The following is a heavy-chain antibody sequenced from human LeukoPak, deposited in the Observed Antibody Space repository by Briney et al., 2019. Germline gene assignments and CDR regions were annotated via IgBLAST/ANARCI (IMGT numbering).Heavy chain of an antibody. Sequence: GGSLGLSCAASGFTFSSYGMHWVRQAPGKGLEWVAVIWYDGSNKYYADSVKGRFTISRDNSKNTLYLQMNSLRAEDTAVYYCAKVSRHYDFWSGLNFDYWGQGTLVTVSS. CDR3: AKVSRHYDFWSGLNFDY. V-gene: IGHV3-33*06. CDR2: IWYDGSNK. CDR1: GFTFSSYG. D-gene: IGHD3-3*01. J-gene: IGHJ4*02.